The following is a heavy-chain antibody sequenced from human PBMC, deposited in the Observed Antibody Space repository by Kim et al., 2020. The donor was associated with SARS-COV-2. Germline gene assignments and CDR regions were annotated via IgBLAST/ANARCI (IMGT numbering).Heavy chain of an antibody. D-gene: IGHD6-13*01. Sequence: ETLSLTCTVSGGSISSYYWSWIRQPPGKGLEWIGYIYYSGSTNYNPSLKSRVTISVDTSKNQFSLKLSSVTAADTAVYYCARKYSSSWYAWFDPWGQGTLVTVSS. V-gene: IGHV4-59*13. CDR3: ARKYSSSWYAWFDP. CDR1: GGSISSYY. J-gene: IGHJ5*02. CDR2: IYYSGST.